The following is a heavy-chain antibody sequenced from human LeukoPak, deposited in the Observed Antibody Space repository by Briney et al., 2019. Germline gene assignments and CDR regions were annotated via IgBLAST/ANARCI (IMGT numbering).Heavy chain of an antibody. CDR3: ARDRAAAGKASLDY. J-gene: IGHJ4*02. Sequence: SETLSLTCTVSGGSISNYYWSWIRQPPGKGLEWIGYIYYSGSTNYNPSLKSRVTISVDTSKNQFSLKLSSVTAADTAVYYCARDRAAAGKASLDYWGQGTLVTVSS. CDR2: IYYSGST. V-gene: IGHV4-59*12. CDR1: GGSISNYY. D-gene: IGHD6-13*01.